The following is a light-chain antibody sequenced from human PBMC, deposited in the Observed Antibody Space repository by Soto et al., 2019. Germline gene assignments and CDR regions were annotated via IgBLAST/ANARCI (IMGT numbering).Light chain of an antibody. J-gene: IGKJ1*01. CDR1: ETVSDDH. CDR3: QQNGSPRWT. CDR2: AVS. Sequence: PGQRATLSCRNRETVSDDHLAWYQQKPGQAPQLVIFAVSIRAPGIPHMFSGSGSGTDFPLTSNMLAREDFAVYYGQQNGSPRWTFGQGTKV. V-gene: IGKV3-20*01.